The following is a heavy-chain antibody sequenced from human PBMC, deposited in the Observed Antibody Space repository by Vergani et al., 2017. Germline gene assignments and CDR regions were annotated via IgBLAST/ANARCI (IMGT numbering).Heavy chain of an antibody. CDR1: GFSFSTYS. Sequence: EVHLEESGGGLVKPGGSLRVSCAASGFSFSTYSINWVRQAPGKGLEWVSGISASGAPTYYADSVKGRVTISRDNSKNTLYLQMNSLRVEDTAVYYCARAYGRYDWFDYWGQRTLVTVSS. D-gene: IGHD1-20*01. J-gene: IGHJ4*01. V-gene: IGHV3-23*04. CDR2: ISASGAPT. CDR3: ARAYGRYDWFDY.